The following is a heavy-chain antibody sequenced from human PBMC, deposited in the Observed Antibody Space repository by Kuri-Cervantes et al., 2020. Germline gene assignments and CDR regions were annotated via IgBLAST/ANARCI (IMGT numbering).Heavy chain of an antibody. CDR2: MSTGGTTI. CDR3: AFPGVLAN. CDR1: GFTFSSCG. J-gene: IGHJ4*02. V-gene: IGHV3-48*04. Sequence: GGSLRLSCVASGFTFSSCGINWVRQAPGKGLEWVSYMSTGGTTISYADSVRGRFTISRDYARNSLYLQMSSLRVEDTAVYYCAFPGVLANWGQGTLVTVSS. D-gene: IGHD3-10*01.